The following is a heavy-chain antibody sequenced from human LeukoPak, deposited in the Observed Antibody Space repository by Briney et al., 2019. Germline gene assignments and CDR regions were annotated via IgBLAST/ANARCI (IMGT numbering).Heavy chain of an antibody. V-gene: IGHV4-59*01. D-gene: IGHD3-10*01. Sequence: SETLSLTCTVSGGSISSYYWSWIRQPPGKGLEWIGYIYYSGSTNYNPSLKSRVTISVDTSKNQFSLKLSSVTAADTAVYHCASSISGGSGSYYYYYYMDVWGKGTTVTVSS. CDR3: ASSISGGSGSYYYYYYMDV. CDR1: GGSISSYY. J-gene: IGHJ6*03. CDR2: IYYSGST.